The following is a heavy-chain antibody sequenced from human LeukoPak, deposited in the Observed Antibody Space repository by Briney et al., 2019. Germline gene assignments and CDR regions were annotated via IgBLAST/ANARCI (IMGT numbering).Heavy chain of an antibody. CDR3: ARDSGGGSY. V-gene: IGHV1-69*04. J-gene: IGHJ4*02. Sequence: ASVKVSCKASGGTFSSYAISWVRQAPGQGLEWMGRIIPILGIANYAQKFQGRVTITADKSTSTAYMEMSSLGSEDTAVYYCARDSGGGSYWGQGTLVTVSS. CDR2: IIPILGIA. CDR1: GGTFSSYA. D-gene: IGHD3-16*01.